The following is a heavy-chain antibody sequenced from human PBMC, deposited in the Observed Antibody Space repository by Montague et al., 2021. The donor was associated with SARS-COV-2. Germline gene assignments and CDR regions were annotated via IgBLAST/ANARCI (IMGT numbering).Heavy chain of an antibody. V-gene: IGHV4-4*02. CDR1: GDSISSSNW. CDR3: ARLDGLGY. CDR2: IYHGGST. J-gene: IGHJ4*02. Sequence: SETLSLTCAVSGDSISSSNWWSWVRQPPGKGLEWIGEIYHGGSTNYNPSLKSRVTISIDESRNQFSLSLISLTAADTAVYYCARLDGLGYWGQGTLVAVSS. D-gene: IGHD3/OR15-3a*01.